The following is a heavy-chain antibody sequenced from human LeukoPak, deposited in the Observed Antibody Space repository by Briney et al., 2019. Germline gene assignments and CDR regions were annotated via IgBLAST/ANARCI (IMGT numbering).Heavy chain of an antibody. CDR1: DGSITNYD. CDR3: ARGYGDFRVEGRYFHS. D-gene: IGHD4-17*01. J-gene: IGHJ4*02. V-gene: IGHV4-59*01. CDR2: VRYSGTA. Sequence: PSETLSLTCTVSDGSITNYDWSWVRQPPGKGLEFIGHVRYSGTANYNPSLRSRVTISIDTSKKHFSLKLKSVTAADTAVYFCARGYGDFRVEGRYFHSWGQGTLVTVSS.